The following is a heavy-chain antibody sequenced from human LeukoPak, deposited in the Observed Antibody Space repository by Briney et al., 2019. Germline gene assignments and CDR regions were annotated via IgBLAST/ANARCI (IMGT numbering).Heavy chain of an antibody. J-gene: IGHJ4*02. CDR3: AKGGWGTVLDY. CDR2: ISGSGDST. D-gene: IGHD3-16*01. Sequence: GGSLRLSCAASGFTFSNYAMPWVRQAPGKGLEWVSTISGSGDSTYYSDSVKGRFTISRDNSENTLYLQLNSLRAEDTAVYYCAKGGWGTVLDYWGQGTLVTMSP. CDR1: GFTFSNYA. V-gene: IGHV3-23*01.